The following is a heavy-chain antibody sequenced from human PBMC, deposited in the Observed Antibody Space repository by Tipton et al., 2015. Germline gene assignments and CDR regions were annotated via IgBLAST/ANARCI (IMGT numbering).Heavy chain of an antibody. Sequence: QLVQSGAEVKKPGASVKVSCKASGYTFSSYGISWVRQAPGQGLEWIGWMNPHSGNTKLTEKFQGRISLTRNKSIDTAYMELSSLTSEDTAVYYCTRGVLTKDYFMNWFGPWGQGTLVTVSS. CDR3: TRGVLTKDYFMNWFGP. D-gene: IGHD3-16*01. V-gene: IGHV1-8*02. J-gene: IGHJ5*02. CDR2: MNPHSGNT. CDR1: GYTFSSYG.